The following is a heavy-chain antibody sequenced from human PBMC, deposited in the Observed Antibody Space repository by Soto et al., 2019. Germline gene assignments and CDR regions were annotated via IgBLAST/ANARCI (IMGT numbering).Heavy chain of an antibody. D-gene: IGHD1-26*01. V-gene: IGHV4-31*03. CDR3: ARSRSYYVEDFQK. CDR2: IYYSWLT. J-gene: IGHJ1*01. Sequence: SETLSLTCSVSGDSISTEGYYWGWIRQHPGKGLEWIGYIYYSWLTSYNPSLKRRVTISRATSKNQFYLKLSSVTAADTAVYYCARSRSYYVEDFQKWGQGTLVTVSS. CDR1: GDSISTEGYY.